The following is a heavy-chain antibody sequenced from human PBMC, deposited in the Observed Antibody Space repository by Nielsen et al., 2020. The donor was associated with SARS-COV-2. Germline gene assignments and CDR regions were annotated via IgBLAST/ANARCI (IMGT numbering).Heavy chain of an antibody. Sequence: ASVKVSCKASGGTFSSYTISWVRQAPGQGLEWMGRINPNSGGTNYAQKFQGRVTMPRDTSISTAYMELSRLRSDDTAVYYCARGSIAARSAPDYWGQGTLVTVSS. V-gene: IGHV1-2*06. CDR2: INPNSGGT. CDR3: ARGSIAARSAPDY. D-gene: IGHD6-6*01. CDR1: GGTFSSYT. J-gene: IGHJ4*02.